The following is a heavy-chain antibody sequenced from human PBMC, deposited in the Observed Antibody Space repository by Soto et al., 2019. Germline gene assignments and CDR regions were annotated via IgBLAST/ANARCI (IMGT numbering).Heavy chain of an antibody. J-gene: IGHJ4*02. CDR2: ITSSGRTT. V-gene: IGHV3-11*04. Sequence: PGGSLRLSCAASGFTFSDYYMNWIRQAPGKGLEWVSYITSSGRTTYYADSVKGRFTISRDNAKNSLYLQMNSLRAEDTAVYYCARDPREYSSSLDYWGQGTLVTVSS. D-gene: IGHD6-13*01. CDR1: GFTFSDYY. CDR3: ARDPREYSSSLDY.